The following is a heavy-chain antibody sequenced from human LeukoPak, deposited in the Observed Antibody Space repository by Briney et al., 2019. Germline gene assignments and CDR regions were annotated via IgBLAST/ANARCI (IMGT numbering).Heavy chain of an antibody. Sequence: SETLSLTCAVYGGSFSGYYWSWIRQPPGKGLEWIGEINHSGSTNYNPSLKSRVTISVDTSKNQFSLKLSSVTAADTAVYYCARHSPLIDSSSWYYFDYWGQGTLVTVSS. J-gene: IGHJ4*02. V-gene: IGHV4-34*01. CDR1: GGSFSGYY. CDR2: INHSGST. D-gene: IGHD6-13*01. CDR3: ARHSPLIDSSSWYYFDY.